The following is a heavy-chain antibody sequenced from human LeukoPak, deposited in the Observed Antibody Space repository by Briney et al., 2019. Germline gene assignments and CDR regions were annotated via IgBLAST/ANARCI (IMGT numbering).Heavy chain of an antibody. CDR1: GDSISNYY. Sequence: SETLSLTCTVSGDSISNYYWSWIRQPPGKGLEWIGYIYYGGSTKYNPSLKSRVTISVDTSKNHLSLKLSSVTAADTAVYYCARGNRGYDAIDYWGQGTLVTVSS. D-gene: IGHD5-12*01. J-gene: IGHJ4*02. V-gene: IGHV4-59*01. CDR2: IYYGGST. CDR3: ARGNRGYDAIDY.